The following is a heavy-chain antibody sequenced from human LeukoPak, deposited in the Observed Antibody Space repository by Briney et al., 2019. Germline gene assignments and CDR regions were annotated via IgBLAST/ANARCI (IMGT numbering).Heavy chain of an antibody. CDR3: AGGGHIITMVRGVITPSDY. CDR2: INPNSGGT. J-gene: IGHJ4*02. D-gene: IGHD3-10*01. CDR1: GYTFTGYY. V-gene: IGHV1-2*04. Sequence: ASVKVSCKASGYTFTGYYMHWVRQAPGQGLEWMGWINPNSGGTNYAQKFQGWVTMTRDASISTAYMELSRLRSDDTAVYYCAGGGHIITMVRGVITPSDYWGQGTLVTVSS.